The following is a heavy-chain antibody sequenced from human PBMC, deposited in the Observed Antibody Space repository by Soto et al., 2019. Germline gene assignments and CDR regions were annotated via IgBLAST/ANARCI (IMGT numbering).Heavy chain of an antibody. CDR1: GLTLSTSS. J-gene: IGHJ4*02. CDR3: AKDSGSYSDPQDFDY. D-gene: IGHD1-26*01. Sequence: GSLILSCAAFGLTLSTSSMNWVRTAPGRGLEWISYIRRHTSVTAYADSVKGRFTISRDNSKNTLYLQMNSLRAEDTAVYYCAKDSGSYSDPQDFDYWGQGTLVTVS. V-gene: IGHV3-23*01. CDR2: IRRHTSVT.